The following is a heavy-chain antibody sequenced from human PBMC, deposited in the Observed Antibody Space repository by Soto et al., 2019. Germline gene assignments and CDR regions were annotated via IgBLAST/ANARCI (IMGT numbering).Heavy chain of an antibody. Sequence: VSVSCKASGYTFTSYDINWVRQATGQGLEWMGWMNPNSGNTGYAQKFQGRVTMTRNTSISTAYMELSSLRSEDTAVYYCARVRDILPPGDYYYYMDGWGKGTTVTVXS. CDR1: GYTFTSYD. CDR2: MNPNSGNT. D-gene: IGHD3-9*01. J-gene: IGHJ6*03. V-gene: IGHV1-8*01. CDR3: ARVRDILPPGDYYYYMDG.